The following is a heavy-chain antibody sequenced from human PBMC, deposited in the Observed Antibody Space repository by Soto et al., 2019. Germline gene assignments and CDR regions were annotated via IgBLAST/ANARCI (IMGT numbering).Heavy chain of an antibody. CDR1: GFTFRSYG. J-gene: IGHJ4*02. CDR3: ARDRSGYDQTPDY. D-gene: IGHD5-12*01. V-gene: IGHV3-33*01. Sequence: QVQLVESGGGVVQPGRSLSLSCAASGFTFRSYGMHWVRQAPGKGLEWVAVTWYDGNNKYYADSVRGRFTIPRDHSKYTLFLQMNSLRVEDTAVYYCARDRSGYDQTPDYGGQGTLVTVSS. CDR2: TWYDGNNK.